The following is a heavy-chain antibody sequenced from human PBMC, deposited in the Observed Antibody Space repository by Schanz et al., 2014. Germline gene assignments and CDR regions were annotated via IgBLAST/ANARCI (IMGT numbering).Heavy chain of an antibody. CDR1: GFTFSSYA. CDR2: ISGSGGST. D-gene: IGHD1-26*01. V-gene: IGHV3-23*01. J-gene: IGHJ4*01. Sequence: EVQLLESGGGLVQPGGSLRLSCAASGFTFSSYAMSWVRQAPGKGLEWVSAISGSGGSTYYADSVKGRFTISRDNSKNTLYLQMNSLRPEDTAVYYCARGGSGSHYRLDYWGQEPWSPSPQ. CDR3: ARGGSGSHYRLDY.